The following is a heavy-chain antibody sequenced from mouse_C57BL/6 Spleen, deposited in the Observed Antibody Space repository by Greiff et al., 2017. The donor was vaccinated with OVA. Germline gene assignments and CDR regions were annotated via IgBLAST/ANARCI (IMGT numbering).Heavy chain of an antibody. D-gene: IGHD2-2*01. Sequence: EVHLVESGGDLVKPGGSLKLSCAASGFTFSSYGMSWVRQTPDKRLEWVATISSGGSYTYYPDSVKGRFTISRDNAKNTLYLQMSSLKSEDTAMYYCARDGYDAGDYFDYWGQGTTLTVSS. J-gene: IGHJ2*01. CDR1: GFTFSSYG. CDR3: ARDGYDAGDYFDY. V-gene: IGHV5-6*01. CDR2: ISSGGSYT.